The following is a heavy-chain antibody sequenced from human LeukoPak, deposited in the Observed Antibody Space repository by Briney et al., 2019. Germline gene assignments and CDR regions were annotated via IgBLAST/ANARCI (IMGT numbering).Heavy chain of an antibody. Sequence: ASVKVSCKASGYTFTSYDINWVRQATGQGLEWMGWMNPNSGNTGYAQKFQGRVTMTRNTSLSTASMELSSLTSEDTAVYYCARRLLGGSSRQNWFDPWGQGTLVTVSS. D-gene: IGHD2-15*01. CDR3: ARRLLGGSSRQNWFDP. V-gene: IGHV1-8*02. CDR2: MNPNSGNT. CDR1: GYTFTSYD. J-gene: IGHJ5*02.